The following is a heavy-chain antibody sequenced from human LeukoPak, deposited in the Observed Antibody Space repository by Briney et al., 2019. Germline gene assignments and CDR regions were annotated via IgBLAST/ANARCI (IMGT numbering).Heavy chain of an antibody. V-gene: IGHV4-61*02. CDR2: IYTSGST. Sequence: SETLSLTCTVSGGSISSGSYYWSWIRQPAGKGLEWIGRIYTSGSTTYNSSLKSRVTIPLDTSKNHFSLRLSSVTAADTAVYYCARDREVGATGYYFDYWGQGTLVTVSS. CDR1: GGSISSGSYY. J-gene: IGHJ4*02. CDR3: ARDREVGATGYYFDY. D-gene: IGHD1-26*01.